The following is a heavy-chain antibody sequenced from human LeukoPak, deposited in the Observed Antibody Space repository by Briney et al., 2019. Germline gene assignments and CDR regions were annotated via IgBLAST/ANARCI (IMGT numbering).Heavy chain of an antibody. V-gene: IGHV3-7*04. D-gene: IGHD2-15*01. J-gene: IGHJ2*01. CDR3: GRETWGRSSWY. Sequence: VGVSLKKGLEWVANIKPDGSEKYYVESVKGRFTISRDNAKNSLYLQMDSLRAEDTAVYYCGRETWGRSSWY. CDR2: IKPDGSEK.